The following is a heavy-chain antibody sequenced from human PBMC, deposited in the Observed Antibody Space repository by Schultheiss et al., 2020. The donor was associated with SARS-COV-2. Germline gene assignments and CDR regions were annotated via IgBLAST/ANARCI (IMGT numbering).Heavy chain of an antibody. D-gene: IGHD3-10*01. J-gene: IGHJ5*02. CDR1: GYTFTSYG. CDR3: ARDSPPGVRGVNEERRFDP. V-gene: IGHV1-18*01. CDR2: ISAYNGNT. Sequence: ASVKVSCKASGYTFTSYGISWVRQAPGQGLEWMGWISAYNGNTNYAQKLQGRVTMTTDTSTSTAYMELRSLRSDDTAVYYCARDSPPGVRGVNEERRFDPGGKGTRVTVSS.